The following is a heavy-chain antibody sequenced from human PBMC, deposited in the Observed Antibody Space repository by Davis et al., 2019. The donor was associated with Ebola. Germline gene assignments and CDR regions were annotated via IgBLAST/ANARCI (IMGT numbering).Heavy chain of an antibody. Sequence: PSETLSLTCTVSGGSVSSGSYYWGWIRQPPGKGLEWIGSIYYSGSTYYNPSLKSRVTISVDTSKNQFSLKLSSVTAADTAVYYCARVPSGYCTNGVCRYYYYGMDVWGQGTTVTVSS. J-gene: IGHJ6*02. CDR3: ARVPSGYCTNGVCRYYYYGMDV. D-gene: IGHD2-8*01. CDR2: IYYSGST. V-gene: IGHV4-39*07. CDR1: GGSVSSGSYY.